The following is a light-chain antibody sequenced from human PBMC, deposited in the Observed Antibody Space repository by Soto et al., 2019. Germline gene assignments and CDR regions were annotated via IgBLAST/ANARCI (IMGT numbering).Light chain of an antibody. CDR1: QGIAPY. J-gene: IGKJ4*01. Sequence: DVQMTQSPSSLSAFVGDRVTITCRASQGIAPYLAWFQQKPGKVPKLLIYATSTLQSGVPSRFSGSGSGTEFTLTISSLQPEDVATYYCQKYNPAPLTFGGGTKVEIK. CDR3: QKYNPAPLT. CDR2: ATS. V-gene: IGKV1-27*01.